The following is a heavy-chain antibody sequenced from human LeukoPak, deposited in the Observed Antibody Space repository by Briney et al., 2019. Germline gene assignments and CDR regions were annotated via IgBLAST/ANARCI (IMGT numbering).Heavy chain of an antibody. CDR1: GGSISSYY. J-gene: IGHJ5*02. CDR2: IYTSGST. D-gene: IGHD3-10*01. V-gene: IGHV4-4*07. Sequence: PSETLSFTCTVSGGSISSYYWSWIRQPAGKGLEWIGRIYTSGSTNYNPSLKSRVTMSVDTSKNQFSLKLSSVTAADTAVYYCARDGVRGLTFNWFDPWGQGTLVTVSS. CDR3: ARDGVRGLTFNWFDP.